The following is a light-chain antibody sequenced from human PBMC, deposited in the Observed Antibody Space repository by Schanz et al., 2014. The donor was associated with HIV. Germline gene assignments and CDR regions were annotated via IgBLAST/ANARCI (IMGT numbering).Light chain of an antibody. CDR1: SSDIGSYNL. CDR2: EGS. CDR3: SSKATGGRAPFV. V-gene: IGLV2-23*01. Sequence: QSALTQPASVSGSPGQSITISCTGTSSDIGSYNLVSWYQQHPGKAPKLMIYEGSKRPSGVSNRFSGSKSGNTASLTISGLQAEDEADYYCSSKATGGRAPFVFGGGTKLTVL. J-gene: IGLJ2*01.